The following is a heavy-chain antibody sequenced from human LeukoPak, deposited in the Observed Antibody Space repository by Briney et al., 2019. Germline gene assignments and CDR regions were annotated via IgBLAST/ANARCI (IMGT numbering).Heavy chain of an antibody. CDR3: ARGPFVWGSYRPNDAYVI. Sequence: GGSLRLSCAASGFTFRSYGMNWVRQAPGKGLEWVSYISSTSSTIYYADSVKGRFTISRDNAKNSLDLQMNSLRAEDTAVYYRARGPFVWGSYRPNDAYVIWGQGTMVSVSS. D-gene: IGHD3-16*02. CDR2: ISSTSSTI. V-gene: IGHV3-48*01. J-gene: IGHJ3*02. CDR1: GFTFRSYG.